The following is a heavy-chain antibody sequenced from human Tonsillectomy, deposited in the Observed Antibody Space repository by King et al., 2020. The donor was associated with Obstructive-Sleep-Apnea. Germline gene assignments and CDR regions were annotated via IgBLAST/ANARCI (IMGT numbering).Heavy chain of an antibody. Sequence: VQLVESGGGVVQPGRSLRLSCAASGFTFSSYGMHWVRQAPGKGLEWVAVISYDGSNKYYADSVKGRFTISRDNSKNTLYLQMNSLRAEDTAVYYCAKDRAVLRYFDWFFGYYFDYWGQGTLVTVSS. D-gene: IGHD3-9*01. CDR2: ISYDGSNK. V-gene: IGHV3-30*18. CDR1: GFTFSSYG. J-gene: IGHJ4*02. CDR3: AKDRAVLRYFDWFFGYYFDY.